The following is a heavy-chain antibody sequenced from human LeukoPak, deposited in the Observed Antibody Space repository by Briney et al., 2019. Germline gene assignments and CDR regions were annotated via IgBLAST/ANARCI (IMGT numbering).Heavy chain of an antibody. V-gene: IGHV3-30*02. Sequence: GALRLSCAASGFTFSKYGMHWVRQAPGKGLEWVAVIWSNGINKYYADSVRGRFTISRDNSKNTLYLQMDSLRPEDTTVYYCAKVLDHYYDSSGGDAFDIWGQGTMVTVSS. CDR2: IWSNGINK. J-gene: IGHJ3*02. CDR3: AKVLDHYYDSSGGDAFDI. CDR1: GFTFSKYG. D-gene: IGHD3-22*01.